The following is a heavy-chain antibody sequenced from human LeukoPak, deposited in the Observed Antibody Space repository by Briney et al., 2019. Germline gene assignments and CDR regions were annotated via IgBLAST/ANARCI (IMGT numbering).Heavy chain of an antibody. CDR3: ARGGTRHYFDY. Sequence: SETLSLTCTVSGGSISSSSYYWGWIRQPPGKGLEWIGSIYYSGSTYYNPSLKSRVTISVDTSKNQFSLKLSSVTAADTAVYYCARGGTRHYFDYWGQGTLVTVSS. D-gene: IGHD1-7*01. CDR2: IYYSGST. J-gene: IGHJ4*02. CDR1: GGSISSSSYY. V-gene: IGHV4-39*07.